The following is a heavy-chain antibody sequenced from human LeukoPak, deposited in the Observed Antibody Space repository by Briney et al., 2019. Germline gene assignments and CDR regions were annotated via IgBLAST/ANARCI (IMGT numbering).Heavy chain of an antibody. D-gene: IGHD4-17*01. CDR3: ARGVYGAYDY. CDR1: GGSISSDDYC. CDR2: IYYSGST. J-gene: IGHJ4*02. Sequence: PSETLSLTCSVSGGSISSDDYCWNWIRQHPGKGLEWIGYIYYSGSTYYNPSLKSRVTISVDTSKNQFSLKLSSVTAADTAVYYCARGVYGAYDYWGQGTLVTVSS. V-gene: IGHV4-31*03.